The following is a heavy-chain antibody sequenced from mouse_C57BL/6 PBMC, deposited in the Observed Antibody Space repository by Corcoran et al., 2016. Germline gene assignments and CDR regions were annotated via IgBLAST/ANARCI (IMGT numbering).Heavy chain of an antibody. Sequence: EVQLQQSGPELVKPGASVKISCKASGYTFTDYYMNWVKQSHGKSLEWIGDINPNNGGTSYNQKFKGKATLTVDKSSSTAYMELRSLTSEDSAVYYCARTEGNSNPITMDYWGQGTSVTVSS. CDR1: GYTFTDYY. CDR3: ARTEGNSNPITMDY. D-gene: IGHD2-5*01. CDR2: INPNNGGT. J-gene: IGHJ4*01. V-gene: IGHV1-26*01.